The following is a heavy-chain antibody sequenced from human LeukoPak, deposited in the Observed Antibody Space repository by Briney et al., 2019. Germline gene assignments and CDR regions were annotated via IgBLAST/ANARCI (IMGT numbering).Heavy chain of an antibody. CDR3: ARGYDIDA. J-gene: IGHJ6*02. Sequence: ASETLSLTCTVSGGSISNYYWSWIRQPPGKALEWIGYIYYTGTTKYNPSLKSRATISLDTSKNQFSLKLTSVTAADTALFFCARGYDIDAWGQGTTVTVSS. CDR2: IYYTGTT. CDR1: GGSISNYY. V-gene: IGHV4-59*01.